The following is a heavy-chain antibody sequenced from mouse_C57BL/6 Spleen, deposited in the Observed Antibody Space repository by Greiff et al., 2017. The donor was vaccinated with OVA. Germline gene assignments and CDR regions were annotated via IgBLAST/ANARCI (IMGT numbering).Heavy chain of an antibody. CDR2: INPNNGGT. D-gene: IGHD2-3*01. CDR1: GYTFTDYY. V-gene: IGHV1-26*01. CDR3: ARGGYYASMDY. J-gene: IGHJ4*01. Sequence: EVQLQQSGPELVKPGASVKISCKASGYTFTDYYMNWVKQSHGKSLEWIGDINPNNGGTSYNQKFKGKATLTVDKSSSTAYMELRSLTSEDSAVYYCARGGYYASMDYWGQGTSVTVSS.